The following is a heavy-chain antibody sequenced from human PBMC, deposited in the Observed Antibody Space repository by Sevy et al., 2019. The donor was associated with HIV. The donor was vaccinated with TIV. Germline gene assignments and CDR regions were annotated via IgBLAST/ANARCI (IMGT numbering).Heavy chain of an antibody. V-gene: IGHV4-59*01. CDR2: IYYSGST. CDR3: ARALQDYYYGMDV. Sequence: SETLSLTCTVSGDSISSYYWSWIRQPPGKGLEWIGYIYYSGSTNYNPSLKSRVAISKDTSKHQFSLNLSSVTAADTAVYYCARALQDYYYGMDVWGQGTTVTVSS. CDR1: GDSISSYY. J-gene: IGHJ6*02.